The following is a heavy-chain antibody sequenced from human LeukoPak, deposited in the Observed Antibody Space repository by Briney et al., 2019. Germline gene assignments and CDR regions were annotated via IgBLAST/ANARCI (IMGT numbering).Heavy chain of an antibody. V-gene: IGHV4-59*01. J-gene: IGHJ6*02. CDR1: GGSISSFY. CDR3: AREGRGGNSYGDYYYYGIDV. CDR2: IHYSGST. D-gene: IGHD5-18*01. Sequence: SETLSPTCTVSGGSISSFYWNWIRQSPGKGLEWIGYIHYSGSTNYNPSLKSRVTLSLDAFNNEVSLKLSSVTAADTAVYYCAREGRGGNSYGDYYYYGIDVWGQGTTVSVSS.